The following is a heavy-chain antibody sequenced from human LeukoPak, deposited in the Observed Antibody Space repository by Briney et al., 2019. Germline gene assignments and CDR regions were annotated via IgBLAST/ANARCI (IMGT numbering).Heavy chain of an antibody. J-gene: IGHJ4*02. V-gene: IGHV4-61*02. D-gene: IGHD3-22*01. Sequence: PSQTLSLTCTVSGDSISSGDYYWSWIRQPAGKGLEWIGRISSSGSTNYNPSLKSRVTISVDTSKNQFSLKLSSVTAADTAVYYCASSDYDSSGTFDYWGQGTLVTVSS. CDR1: GDSISSGDYY. CDR3: ASSDYDSSGTFDY. CDR2: ISSSGST.